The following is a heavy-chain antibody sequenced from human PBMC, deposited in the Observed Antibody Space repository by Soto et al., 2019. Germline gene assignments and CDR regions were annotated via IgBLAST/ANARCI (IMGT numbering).Heavy chain of an antibody. V-gene: IGHV3-30*18. D-gene: IGHD3-10*01. CDR2: ISYDGSNK. CDR3: AKDRGFGEFWYFDL. Sequence: QVQLVESGGGVVQPGRSLRLSCAASGFTFSSYGMHWVRQAPGKGLEWVAVISYDGSNKYYADSVKGRFTISRDNSKNTLYLQMNSLRAEDTAVYYCAKDRGFGEFWYFDLWGRGTLVTVSS. CDR1: GFTFSSYG. J-gene: IGHJ2*01.